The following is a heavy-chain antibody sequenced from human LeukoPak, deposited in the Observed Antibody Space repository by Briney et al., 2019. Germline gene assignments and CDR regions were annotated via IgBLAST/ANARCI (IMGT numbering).Heavy chain of an antibody. Sequence: PSETLSLTCTVSGGSISSSSYYWGWIRQPPGKGLEWIGSIYYSGSTYYNPSLKSRVTISVDTSKNQFSLKLSSVTAADTAVYYCARQGTGILTGYYYSDCWGQGTLVTVSS. CDR2: IYYSGST. D-gene: IGHD3-9*01. V-gene: IGHV4-39*01. CDR1: GGSISSSSYY. J-gene: IGHJ4*02. CDR3: ARQGTGILTGYYYSDC.